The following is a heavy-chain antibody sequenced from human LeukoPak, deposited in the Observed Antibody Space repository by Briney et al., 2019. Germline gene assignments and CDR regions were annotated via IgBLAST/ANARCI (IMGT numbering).Heavy chain of an antibody. CDR2: ITPSGST. V-gene: IGHV4-34*01. CDR1: GGSFSGYF. CDR3: ASSFYYDSRDY. D-gene: IGHD3-22*01. J-gene: IGHJ4*02. Sequence: SETLSLTCVVYGGSFSGYFWSWIRQPSGKGLEWIGEITPSGSTNYNPSLKSRVSISIDTSKKKLSLRLTSVTAADSAVYYCASSFYYDSRDYWGQGTLVTVSS.